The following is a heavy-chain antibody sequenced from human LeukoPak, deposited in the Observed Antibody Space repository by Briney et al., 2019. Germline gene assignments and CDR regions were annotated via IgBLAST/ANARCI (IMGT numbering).Heavy chain of an antibody. Sequence: VASVKVSCKASGYTFTGYYMHWVRQAPGPGLEWMGWINPNSGGTNYAQKFQGRVTMTRDTSISTAYMELSRLRSDDTAVYYCARWYCSGGSCYSKYNWFDPWGQGTLVTVSS. V-gene: IGHV1-2*02. CDR3: ARWYCSGGSCYSKYNWFDP. CDR2: INPNSGGT. J-gene: IGHJ5*02. D-gene: IGHD2-15*01. CDR1: GYTFTGYY.